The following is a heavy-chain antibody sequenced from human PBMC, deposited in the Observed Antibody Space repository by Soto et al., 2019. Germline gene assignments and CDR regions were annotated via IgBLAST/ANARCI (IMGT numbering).Heavy chain of an antibody. D-gene: IGHD3-3*01. V-gene: IGHV3-9*01. J-gene: IGHJ6*04. Sequence: GWSLRLSCAASGFTFDDYAMHWVRQAPGKGLEWVSGISWNSGSIGYADSVKGRFTISRDNAKNSLYLQMNSLRAEDTALYYCAKDMNDFGRIRGMEVWGKGTKVTVSS. CDR3: AKDMNDFGRIRGMEV. CDR2: ISWNSGSI. CDR1: GFTFDDYA.